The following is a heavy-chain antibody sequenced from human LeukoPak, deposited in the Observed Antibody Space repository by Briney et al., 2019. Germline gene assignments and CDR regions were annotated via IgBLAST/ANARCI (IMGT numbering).Heavy chain of an antibody. D-gene: IGHD3-10*01. J-gene: IGHJ4*02. V-gene: IGHV1-24*01. CDR2: VDPKDGET. Sequence: ASVKVSCKVSGYALTELSIHWVRQAPGKGFEWMGGVDPKDGETIYAQNFQDRVTVTDDRSTDTSYMELRGLTSEDTALYYCAGDVLVSGGSYYHGFWGQETLVTVSS. CDR1: GYALTELS. CDR3: AGDVLVSGGSYYHGF.